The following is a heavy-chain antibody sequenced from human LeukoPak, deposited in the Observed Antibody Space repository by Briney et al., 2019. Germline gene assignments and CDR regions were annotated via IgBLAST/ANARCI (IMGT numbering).Heavy chain of an antibody. J-gene: IGHJ6*02. CDR1: GGSISSYY. Sequence: SETQSLTCTVSGGSISSYYWSWLRQPAGKGLEWIGRIYTSGSTNYNPSLTSRVTMSVDTSKNQFSLKLSSVTAADTAVYYCARDERGTAARKKGGYYGMDVWGQGTTVTVSS. D-gene: IGHD6-6*01. V-gene: IGHV4-4*07. CDR3: ARDERGTAARKKGGYYGMDV. CDR2: IYTSGST.